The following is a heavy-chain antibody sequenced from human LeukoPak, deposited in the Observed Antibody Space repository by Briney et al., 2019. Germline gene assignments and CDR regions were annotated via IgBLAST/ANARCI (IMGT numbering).Heavy chain of an antibody. CDR3: ARDWDYGGNSGAFDY. CDR1: GYTFTIYG. Sequence: ASVKVSCKASGYTFTIYGISWVRQAPGQGLEWMGWISAYNGNTNYAQKLQGRVTMTPDASTSTAYMELRSLRSDDTAVYYCARDWDYGGNSGAFDYWGQGTLVTVSS. J-gene: IGHJ4*02. D-gene: IGHD4-23*01. CDR2: ISAYNGNT. V-gene: IGHV1-18*01.